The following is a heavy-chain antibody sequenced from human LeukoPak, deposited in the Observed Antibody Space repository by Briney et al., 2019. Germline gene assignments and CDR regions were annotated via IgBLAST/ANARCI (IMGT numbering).Heavy chain of an antibody. D-gene: IGHD1-26*01. CDR1: GFTFSNAW. J-gene: IGHJ4*02. CDR3: TTRGGSFSIFDY. CDR2: IKSKTDGGTT. Sequence: GGSLRLSCAASGFTFSNAWMSRVRQAPGKGLEWVGRIKSKTDGGTTDYAAPVKGRFTISRDDSKNTLYLQMNSLKTEDTAVYYCTTRGGSFSIFDYWGQGTLVTVSS. V-gene: IGHV3-15*01.